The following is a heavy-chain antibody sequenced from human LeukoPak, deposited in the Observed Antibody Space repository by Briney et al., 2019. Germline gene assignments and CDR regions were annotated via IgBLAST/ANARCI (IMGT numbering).Heavy chain of an antibody. CDR2: IYTSETT. Sequence: SETLSLTCTVSGASISSYYWSWIRQPPGKGLEWIGYIYTSETTNFNPALKSRVTISIDTSKNQVSLRLSSVTAADTALYYCARHRSPSSLSFFDIWGQGMLVIVSS. V-gene: IGHV4-4*09. J-gene: IGHJ4*02. CDR1: GASISSYY. CDR3: ARHRSPSSLSFFDI. D-gene: IGHD2-2*01.